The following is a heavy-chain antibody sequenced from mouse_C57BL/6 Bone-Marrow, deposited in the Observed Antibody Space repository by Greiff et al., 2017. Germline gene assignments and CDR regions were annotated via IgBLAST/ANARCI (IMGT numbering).Heavy chain of an antibody. D-gene: IGHD2-2*01. J-gene: IGHJ2*01. CDR2: IDPANGNT. CDR3: ARRGYYGYGYFDY. CDR1: GFNFKNTY. V-gene: IGHV14-3*01. Sequence: VQLKQSVAELVRPGASVKLSCTASGFNFKNTYMHWVKQRPEQGLEWIGRIDPANGNTKYDPKFQGKATMTADTSSNTAYLQLSSLTSEDTAIYYCARRGYYGYGYFDYWGQGTTLTVSS.